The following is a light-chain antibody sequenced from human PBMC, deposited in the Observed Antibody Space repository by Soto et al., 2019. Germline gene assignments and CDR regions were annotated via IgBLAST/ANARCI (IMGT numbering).Light chain of an antibody. CDR3: QQYTSYSWT. V-gene: IGKV1-33*01. Sequence: DIQITQSPSSLSASVVDRVTITCQASQDISNYLNWYQQKPGKAPKLLIYDASNLETGVPSRFSGSGSGTDFTFTISSLQPEDFATYYCQQYTSYSWTFGQGTKVDIK. CDR2: DAS. J-gene: IGKJ1*01. CDR1: QDISNY.